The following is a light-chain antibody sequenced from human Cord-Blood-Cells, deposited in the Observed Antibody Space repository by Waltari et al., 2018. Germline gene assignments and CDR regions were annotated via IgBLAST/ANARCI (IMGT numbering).Light chain of an antibody. CDR2: DDS. CDR3: QVWDSSSDHPVV. CDR1: NMGSNS. V-gene: IGLV3-21*03. Sequence: SYVLTQPPSVSVAPGKQARLTCGGNNMGSNSVHWYQQKPGQAPVLVVYDDSDRPSGIPERFSGSNSGNTSTLTISRVEAGDEADYYCQVWDSSSDHPVVFGGGTKLTVL. J-gene: IGLJ2*01.